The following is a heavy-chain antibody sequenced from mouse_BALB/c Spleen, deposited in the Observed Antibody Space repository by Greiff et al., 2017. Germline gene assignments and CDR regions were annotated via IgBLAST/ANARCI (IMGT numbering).Heavy chain of an antibody. J-gene: IGHJ3*01. D-gene: IGHD2-3*01. CDR1: GYTFTDYE. CDR3: TRSGGYDHPFAY. CDR2: IDPETGGT. V-gene: IGHV1-15*01. Sequence: LVESGAELVRPGASVTLSCKASGYTFTDYEMHWVKQTPVHGLEWIGAIDPETGGTAYNQKFKGKATLTADKSSSTAYMELRSLTSEDSAVYYCTRSGGYDHPFAYWGQGTLVTVSA.